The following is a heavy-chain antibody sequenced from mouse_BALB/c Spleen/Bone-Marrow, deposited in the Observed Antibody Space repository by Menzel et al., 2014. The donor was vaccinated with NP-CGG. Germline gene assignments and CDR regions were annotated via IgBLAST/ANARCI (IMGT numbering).Heavy chain of an antibody. J-gene: IGHJ3*01. CDR2: ISSGGSYT. CDR1: GFTFSSYT. D-gene: IGHD2-14*01. CDR3: TRSYYRYDEEAWFAY. Sequence: EVKLMESGGGLVKPGGSLKLSCAASGFTFSSYTMSWVRQTPEKRLEWVATISSGGSYTYYPDSVKGRFTISRDNAKNTLYLQMSSLKSEDTAMYYCTRSYYRYDEEAWFAYWGQGTPVTVSA. V-gene: IGHV5-6-4*01.